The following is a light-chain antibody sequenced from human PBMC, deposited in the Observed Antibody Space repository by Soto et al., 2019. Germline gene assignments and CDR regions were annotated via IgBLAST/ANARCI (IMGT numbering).Light chain of an antibody. CDR2: STS. CDR1: QSVSSL. J-gene: IGKJ2*01. CDR3: QQYHYWPYT. V-gene: IGKV3-15*01. Sequence: VLTQSPATLSVSPGERVTLSCRASQSVSSLLAWYQQKPGQAPRLLIYSTSTRATGIPARFSGSGSCPEFTLTISSLQSEAFAIYYCQQYHYWPYTFGQGTNLEIK.